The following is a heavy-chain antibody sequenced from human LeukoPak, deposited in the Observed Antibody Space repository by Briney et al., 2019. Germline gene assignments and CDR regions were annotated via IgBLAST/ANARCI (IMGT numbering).Heavy chain of an antibody. J-gene: IGHJ4*02. D-gene: IGHD2-8*01. CDR2: ISSSSSYI. CDR3: ARRDIVLMVYPDY. V-gene: IGHV3-21*01. Sequence: PGGSLRLSXAASGFTFSSYSMNWVRQAPGKGLEWVSSISSSSSYIYYADSVKGRFSISRDNAKNSLYLQMNSLRAEDTAVYYCARRDIVLMVYPDYWGQGTLVTVSS. CDR1: GFTFSSYS.